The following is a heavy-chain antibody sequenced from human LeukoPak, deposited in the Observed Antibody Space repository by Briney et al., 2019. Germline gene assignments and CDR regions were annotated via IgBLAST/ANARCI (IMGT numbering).Heavy chain of an antibody. CDR3: AKHPGNPIFGVVIRGYYFDY. CDR1: GFTFSSYA. D-gene: IGHD3-3*01. CDR2: ISGSGGST. V-gene: IGHV3-23*01. J-gene: IGHJ4*02. Sequence: PGGSLRLSCAASGFTFSSYAMSWVRQAPGKGLEWVSAISGSGGSTYYADSVKGRFTISRDNSKNTLYLQMNSLRAEDTAVYYCAKHPGNPIFGVVIRGYYFDYWGQGTLVTVSS.